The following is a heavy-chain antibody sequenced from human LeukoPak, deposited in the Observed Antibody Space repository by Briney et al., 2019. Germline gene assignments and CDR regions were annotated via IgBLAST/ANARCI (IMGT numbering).Heavy chain of an antibody. CDR3: AKAPHYYDSSGYYDY. D-gene: IGHD3-22*01. CDR2: IYSGGNT. V-gene: IGHV3-53*01. CDR1: GFTVSSNY. Sequence: PGGSLRLSCAASGFTVSSNYMTWVRQAPGKGLEWVSVIYSGGNTYYADSVKGRFTISRDNSKNTLYLQMNSLRAEDTAVYYCAKAPHYYDSSGYYDYWGQGTLVTVSS. J-gene: IGHJ4*02.